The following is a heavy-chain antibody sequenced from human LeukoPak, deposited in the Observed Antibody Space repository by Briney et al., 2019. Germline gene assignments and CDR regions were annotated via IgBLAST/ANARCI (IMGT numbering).Heavy chain of an antibody. Sequence: AGSLRFSGAASGFTFSSYAMSWVRQAPGKGLEWVSAISGSGGSTYYADSVKGRFTISRDNSKNTLYLQMNSLRAEDTSVYYCAKDLWFGELSVREDYWGQGTLVTVSS. CDR3: AKDLWFGELSVREDY. D-gene: IGHD3-10*01. V-gene: IGHV3-23*01. J-gene: IGHJ4*02. CDR2: ISGSGGST. CDR1: GFTFSSYA.